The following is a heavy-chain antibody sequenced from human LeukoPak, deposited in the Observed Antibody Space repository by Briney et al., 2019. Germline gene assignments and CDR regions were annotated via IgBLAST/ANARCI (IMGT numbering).Heavy chain of an antibody. CDR2: ISSSSYT. CDR1: GFTFSSYA. Sequence: KAGGSLRLSCAASGFTFSSYAMSWVRQAPGKGLEWVSYISSSSYTNYADSVKGRFTISRDNAKNSLYLQMNSLRAEDTAVYYCARDYNDAFDIWGQGTMVTVSS. J-gene: IGHJ3*02. CDR3: ARDYNDAFDI. D-gene: IGHD3-10*01. V-gene: IGHV3-11*06.